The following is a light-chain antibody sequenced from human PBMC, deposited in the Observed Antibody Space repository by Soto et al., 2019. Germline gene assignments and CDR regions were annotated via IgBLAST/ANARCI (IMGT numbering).Light chain of an antibody. V-gene: IGLV2-14*03. CDR1: SSDVGGYNF. J-gene: IGLJ1*01. CDR3: SAHTSSSTS. CDR2: DVT. Sequence: QSALTQPASVSGSPGQSITISCTGTSSDVGGYNFVSWYQQHPGKAPKLMIYDVTNRPSGVSNRFSGSKSGKTASLTISGLQGEDEADYYCSAHTSSSTSFGTGTKLTVL.